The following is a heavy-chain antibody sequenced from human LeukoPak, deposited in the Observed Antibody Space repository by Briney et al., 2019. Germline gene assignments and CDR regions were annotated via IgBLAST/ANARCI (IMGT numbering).Heavy chain of an antibody. J-gene: IGHJ4*02. CDR3: ARVGADYDILTGYTN. Sequence: ASVKVSCKASGYTFTGYYMHWVRQAPGQGLEWMGWINPNSGGTNYAQKFQGRVTMTRDRSISTAYMELSRLRSDDTAVYYCARVGADYDILTGYTNWGQGTLVTVSS. D-gene: IGHD3-9*01. CDR2: INPNSGGT. CDR1: GYTFTGYY. V-gene: IGHV1-2*02.